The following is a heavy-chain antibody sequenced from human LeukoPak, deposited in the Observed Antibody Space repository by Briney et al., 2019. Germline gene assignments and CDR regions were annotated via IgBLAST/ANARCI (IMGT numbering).Heavy chain of an antibody. CDR1: GDTVSSNSAA. CDR2: TYYRSKWFY. CDR3: ARQMGGFDY. J-gene: IGHJ4*02. V-gene: IGHV6-1*01. Sequence: SQTLSLTFAISGDTVSSNSAAWTWIRQSPSRGLEWLGRTYYRSKWFYDYAVSVKSRITINPDTSKNQFSLQLDSVTAEDTAVYYCARQMGGFDYWGQGTLVTVSS. D-gene: IGHD1-26*01.